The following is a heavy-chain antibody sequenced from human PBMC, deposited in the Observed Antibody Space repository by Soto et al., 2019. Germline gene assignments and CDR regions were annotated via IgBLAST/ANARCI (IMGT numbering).Heavy chain of an antibody. J-gene: IGHJ6*02. D-gene: IGHD6-13*01. CDR3: ARETPSAAAAYYSYGLDV. Sequence: QVQLVQSGAEVKKAGSSGKVSCKVAGGTFSSYFINWVRQAPGQGLEWVGGIIPVFGTASYAEKFQGRVTITADASTSKAYMELSRLRSDDTAVYYCARETPSAAAAYYSYGLDVWGQETTVTVPS. V-gene: IGHV1-69*01. CDR2: IIPVFGTA. CDR1: GGTFSSYF.